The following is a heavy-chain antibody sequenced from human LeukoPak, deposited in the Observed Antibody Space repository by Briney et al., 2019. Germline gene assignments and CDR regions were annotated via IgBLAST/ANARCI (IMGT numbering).Heavy chain of an antibody. CDR1: GGSFSGYY. Sequence: PSETLSLTCAVYGGSFSGYYWSWTRQPPGKGLEWIGEINHSGSTNYNPSLKSRVTISVDTSKNQFSLKLSSVTAADTAVYYCASESASGGDYRGQGTLVTVSS. CDR3: ASESASGGDY. J-gene: IGHJ4*02. CDR2: INHSGST. V-gene: IGHV4-34*01. D-gene: IGHD1-26*01.